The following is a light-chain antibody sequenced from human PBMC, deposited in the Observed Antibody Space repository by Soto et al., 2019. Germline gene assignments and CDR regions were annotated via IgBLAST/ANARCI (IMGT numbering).Light chain of an antibody. V-gene: IGKV3-11*01. Sequence: ILLTQSPPTLSLSRGEIATLSCMASQSVSSYLAWYQQKPGQAPRLLIYDASNRATGIPARFSGSGSGTDFTLTISSLEPEDFAVYYCQQRSNWPPITFGQGTRLEIK. CDR1: QSVSSY. CDR2: DAS. J-gene: IGKJ5*01. CDR3: QQRSNWPPIT.